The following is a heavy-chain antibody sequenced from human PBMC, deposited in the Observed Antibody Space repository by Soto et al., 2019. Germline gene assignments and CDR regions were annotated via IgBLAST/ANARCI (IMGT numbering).Heavy chain of an antibody. Sequence: SATLSLTCAVSGGSISSSNWWGWVRQPPGKGLEWIGEIYHSGSTNYNPSLKSRVTISVDKSKNQFSLKLSSVTAADTAVYYCARRVVVVVAASRGALDYWGQGTLVTVSS. V-gene: IGHV4-4*02. J-gene: IGHJ4*02. CDR3: ARRVVVVVAASRGALDY. CDR2: IYHSGST. D-gene: IGHD2-15*01. CDR1: GGSISSSNW.